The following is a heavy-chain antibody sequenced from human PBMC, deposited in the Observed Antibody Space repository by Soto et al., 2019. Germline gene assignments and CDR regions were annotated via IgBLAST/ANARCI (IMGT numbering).Heavy chain of an antibody. V-gene: IGHV4-4*07. CDR1: GGSINSYW. J-gene: IGHJ4*02. Sequence: SSETLSLTCSVSGGSINSYWWSWIRQPAGKGLEWIGCVYSSGTTDYNPSLNSRATMSVETSKNQFSLKLSSVTAADTAVYYCARDIGSFAYGEGYWGQGIQVTVSS. CDR2: VYSSGTT. D-gene: IGHD3-10*01. CDR3: ARDIGSFAYGEGY.